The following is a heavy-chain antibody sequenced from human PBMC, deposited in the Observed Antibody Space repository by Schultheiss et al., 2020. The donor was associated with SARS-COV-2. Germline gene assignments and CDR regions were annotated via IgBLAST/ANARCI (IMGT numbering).Heavy chain of an antibody. CDR2: IYYSGST. J-gene: IGHJ5*02. CDR1: GGSFSGYY. Sequence: SETLSLTCAVYGGSFSGYYWSWIRQPPGKGLEWIGYIYYSGSTNYNPSLKSRVTISVDTSKNQFSLKLSSVTAADTAVYYCARRVVVPAANRNWFDPWGQGTLVTVSS. V-gene: IGHV4-59*12. CDR3: ARRVVVPAANRNWFDP. D-gene: IGHD2-2*01.